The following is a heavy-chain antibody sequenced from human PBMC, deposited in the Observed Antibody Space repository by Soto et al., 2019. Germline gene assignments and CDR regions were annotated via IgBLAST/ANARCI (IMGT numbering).Heavy chain of an antibody. CDR1: GGSFSGYY. CDR2: INHSGST. J-gene: IGHJ6*02. V-gene: IGHV4-34*01. D-gene: IGHD3-10*01. CDR3: ATVNGSGSYPGTPPKYYYGMDV. Sequence: PSETLSLTCAVYGGSFSGYYWSWIRQPPGKGLEWIGEINHSGSTNYNPSLKSRVTISVDTSKNQFSLKLSSVTAADTAMYYCATVNGSGSYPGTPPKYYYGMDVWGQGTTVTVSS.